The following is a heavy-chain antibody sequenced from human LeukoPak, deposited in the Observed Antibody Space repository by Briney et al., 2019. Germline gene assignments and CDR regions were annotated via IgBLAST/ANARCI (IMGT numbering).Heavy chain of an antibody. D-gene: IGHD1-26*01. Sequence: GGSLRLSCVGSGFDFSTYGLHWVRQAPGKGLQWVAVISDDGGDKTYADSVKGRFTISRDNAKNTVYLQMNSLRPEDTAIYYCAREILGSAFSFDYWGQGTLVTVSS. CDR1: GFDFSTYG. J-gene: IGHJ4*02. CDR2: ISDDGGDK. CDR3: AREILGSAFSFDY. V-gene: IGHV3-30*03.